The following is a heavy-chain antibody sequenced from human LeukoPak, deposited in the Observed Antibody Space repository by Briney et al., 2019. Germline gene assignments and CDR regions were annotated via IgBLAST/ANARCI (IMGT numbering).Heavy chain of an antibody. CDR1: GFTFSNAW. V-gene: IGHV3-15*01. CDR3: TTDPHVGWRIPI. Sequence: GGSLRLSCAASGFTFSNAWMSWVRQAPGKGLEWVGRIKSKTDGGTTDYAAPVKGRFTISRDDSKNTLYLQMNSLKTEDTAVHYCTTDPHVGWRIPIWGQGTLVTVSS. D-gene: IGHD5-24*01. J-gene: IGHJ4*02. CDR2: IKSKTDGGTT.